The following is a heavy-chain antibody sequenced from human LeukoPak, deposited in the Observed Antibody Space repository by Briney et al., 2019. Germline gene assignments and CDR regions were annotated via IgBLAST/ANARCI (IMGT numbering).Heavy chain of an antibody. J-gene: IGHJ6*03. CDR3: ARIGSISMVYYYYMDV. D-gene: IGHD3-10*01. Sequence: GGSLRLSCAASGFTFDDYGMSWVRQAPGKGLEWVSGLNWNGGSTGYADSVKGRFTISRDNAKNSLYLQMNSLRAEDTALYYCARIGSISMVYYYYMDVWGKGTTVTVYS. CDR1: GFTFDDYG. CDR2: LNWNGGST. V-gene: IGHV3-20*04.